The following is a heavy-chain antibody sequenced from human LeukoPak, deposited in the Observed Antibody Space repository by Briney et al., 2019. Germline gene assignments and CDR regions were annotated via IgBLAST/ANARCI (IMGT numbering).Heavy chain of an antibody. D-gene: IGHD6-13*01. CDR1: GFTFNSYA. CDR2: ISGNGGST. CDR3: AKYRSSWSFDY. Sequence: PGGSLRLSCAASGFTFNSYAMTWVRQAPGKGLEWVSTISGNGGSTYYADSVKGRVTVSRDKSKNTLYLQMNSLRAEDTAVYYCAKYRSSWSFDYWGQGTLVTVSS. J-gene: IGHJ4*02. V-gene: IGHV3-23*01.